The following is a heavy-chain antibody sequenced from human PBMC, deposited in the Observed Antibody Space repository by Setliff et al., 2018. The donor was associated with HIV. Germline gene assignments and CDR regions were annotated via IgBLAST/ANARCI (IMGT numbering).Heavy chain of an antibody. J-gene: IGHJ4*02. D-gene: IGHD4-17*01. V-gene: IGHV4-61*09. CDR3: ARGTPPRRGTNYGGNYPLDY. CDR2: IYTSGST. Sequence: PSETLSLTCTVSGGSISSGSYYWSWIRQPAGKGLEWSGHIYTSGSTNYNTSLKSRVTISEDTSNHQFPLKLSSVTPADTAVYFCARGTPPRRGTNYGGNYPLDYWGQGTLVTVSS. CDR1: GGSISSGSYY.